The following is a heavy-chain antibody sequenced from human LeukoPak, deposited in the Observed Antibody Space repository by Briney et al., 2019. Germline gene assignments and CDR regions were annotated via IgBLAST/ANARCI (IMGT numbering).Heavy chain of an antibody. CDR3: ARYYYDVLTGYYAVDY. Sequence: PGGSLRLSCAASGFTFSSYEMNWVRQAPGKGLEWVSYISSSGSTIYYADSVKGRFTISRDNAKNSLYLQMNSLRAEDTAVYYCARYYYDVLTGYYAVDYWGQGTLVTVSS. CDR2: ISSSGSTI. CDR1: GFTFSSYE. V-gene: IGHV3-48*03. D-gene: IGHD3-9*01. J-gene: IGHJ4*02.